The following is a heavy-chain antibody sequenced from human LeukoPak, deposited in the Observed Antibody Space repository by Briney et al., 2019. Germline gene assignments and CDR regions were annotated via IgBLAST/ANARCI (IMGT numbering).Heavy chain of an antibody. D-gene: IGHD3-3*01. J-gene: IGHJ5*02. Sequence: PSETLSLTCTVSGGSISSSSYDWGWIRQPPGKGLEWIGSIYYSGSTYYNPSLKSRVTISVDTSKNQFSLKLSSVTAADTAVYYCARLKSRITIFGAESRNWFDTWGQGTLVTVSS. CDR2: IYYSGST. V-gene: IGHV4-39*01. CDR3: ARLKSRITIFGAESRNWFDT. CDR1: GGSISSSSYD.